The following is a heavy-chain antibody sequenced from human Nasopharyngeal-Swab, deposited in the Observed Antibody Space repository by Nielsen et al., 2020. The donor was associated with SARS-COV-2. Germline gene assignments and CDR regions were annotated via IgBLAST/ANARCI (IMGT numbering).Heavy chain of an antibody. J-gene: IGHJ4*02. Sequence: SETLSLTCAVSGGSISSYYWSWIRQPPGKGLEWIGYIYYSGSTNYNPSLKSRVTISVDTSKNQFSLKLSSVTAADTAVYYCARLTGTLDYWGQGTLVTVSP. CDR2: IYYSGST. V-gene: IGHV4-59*08. CDR1: GGSISSYY. D-gene: IGHD1-7*01. CDR3: ARLTGTLDY.